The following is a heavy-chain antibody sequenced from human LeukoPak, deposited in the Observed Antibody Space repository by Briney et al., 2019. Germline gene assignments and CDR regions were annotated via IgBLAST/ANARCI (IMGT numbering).Heavy chain of an antibody. Sequence: PSETLSLTCAVYGGSFSGYYWSWIRQPPGKGLEWIGEINHSGSTNYNPSLKSRVTISVDTSKNQFSLKLSSVTAADTAVYYCARAKDDYVWGGYRLSNGMDVWGQGTTVTVSS. V-gene: IGHV4-34*01. CDR1: GGSFSGYY. CDR3: ARAKDDYVWGGYRLSNGMDV. D-gene: IGHD3-16*02. J-gene: IGHJ6*02. CDR2: INHSGST.